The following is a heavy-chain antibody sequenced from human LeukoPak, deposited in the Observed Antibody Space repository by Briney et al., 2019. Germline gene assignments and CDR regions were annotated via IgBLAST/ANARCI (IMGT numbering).Heavy chain of an antibody. V-gene: IGHV4-31*03. D-gene: IGHD3-22*01. CDR3: ARVLDYDSSGYYSE. CDR1: GDSINSGGYY. CDR2: IYYSGST. J-gene: IGHJ4*02. Sequence: SETLSLTCTVSGDSINSGGYYWSWIRQHPGKGLEWIGYIYYSGSTYYNPSLKSRVTISVDTSKNQFSLKLSSVTAADTAVYYCARVLDYDSSGYYSEWGQGTLVTVSS.